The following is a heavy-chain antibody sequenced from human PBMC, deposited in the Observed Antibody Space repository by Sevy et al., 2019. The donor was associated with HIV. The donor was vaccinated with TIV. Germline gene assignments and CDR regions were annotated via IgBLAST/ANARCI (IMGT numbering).Heavy chain of an antibody. D-gene: IGHD4-17*01. V-gene: IGHV3-21*01. J-gene: IGHJ4*02. CDR1: GFTFSSYT. Sequence: GGSLRLSCADSGFTFSSYTMNWVRQAPGKGLEWVSSISSTGNYIYYADSLKGRFSISRDNAKNSLSLQMNSLGAEDTAVYYCARGSHDYGDYDRDVGFDYWGQGTLVTVSS. CDR2: ISSTGNYI. CDR3: ARGSHDYGDYDRDVGFDY.